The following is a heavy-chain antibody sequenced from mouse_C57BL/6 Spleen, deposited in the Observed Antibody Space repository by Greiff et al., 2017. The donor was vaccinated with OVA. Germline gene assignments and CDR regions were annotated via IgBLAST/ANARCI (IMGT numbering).Heavy chain of an antibody. V-gene: IGHV1-80*01. CDR3: ARRRHGSSLDY. J-gene: IGHJ2*01. Sequence: QVHVKQSGAELVKPGASVKISCKASGYAFSSYWMNWVKQRPGKGLEWIGQIYPGDGDTNYNGKFKGKATLTADKSSSTAYMQLSSLTSEDSAVYFCARRRHGSSLDYWGQGTTLTVSS. D-gene: IGHD1-1*01. CDR2: IYPGDGDT. CDR1: GYAFSSYW.